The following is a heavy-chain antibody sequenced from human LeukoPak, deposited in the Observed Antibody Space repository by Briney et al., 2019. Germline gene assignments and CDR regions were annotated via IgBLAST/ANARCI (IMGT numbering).Heavy chain of an antibody. V-gene: IGHV3-33*01. CDR3: AREGYSAFDP. J-gene: IGHJ5*02. Sequence: PGGSLRLSCAASGFTFSSYGMHWVRQAPGKGLEGVAVIWYDGSNKYYADSVKGRFTISRDNSKNTLYLEMNSLRAEDTAMYYCAREGYSAFDPWGQGTLVTVSS. CDR2: IWYDGSNK. D-gene: IGHD1-26*01. CDR1: GFTFSSYG.